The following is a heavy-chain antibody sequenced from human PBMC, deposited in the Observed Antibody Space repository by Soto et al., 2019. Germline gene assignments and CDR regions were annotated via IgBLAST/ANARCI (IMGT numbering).Heavy chain of an antibody. CDR1: GFDASVNY. Sequence: EVQLVESGGTLVQPGGSLRLSCAASGFDASVNYMTWVRQAPVKGLEWVSAINSGGNTFYADSVKGRFTISRDNSKNTRYLQMNSLRVEDTAMYYCVRENYYYGMDVWGQGTAVTVSS. CDR2: INSGGNT. J-gene: IGHJ6*02. CDR3: VRENYYYGMDV. V-gene: IGHV3-66*01.